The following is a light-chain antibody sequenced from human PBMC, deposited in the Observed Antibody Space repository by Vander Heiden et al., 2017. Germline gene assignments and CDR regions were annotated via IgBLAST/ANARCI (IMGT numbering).Light chain of an antibody. CDR2: DAS. CDR3: QQYDDLPF. V-gene: IGKV1-33*01. CDR1: QDINIY. J-gene: IGKJ3*01. Sequence: DIQMTQTPSSLSASVGARVTIPCQASQDINIYLTWYQQKPGSAPKLLIYDASNLETGVSSMFSGSGSASDFSFTISSLQPEVIATYYWQQYDDLPFFGPGTKVDI.